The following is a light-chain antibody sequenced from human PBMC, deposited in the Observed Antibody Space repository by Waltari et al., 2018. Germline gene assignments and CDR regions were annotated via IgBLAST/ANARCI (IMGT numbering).Light chain of an antibody. CDR1: SGSVSTSNY. CDR2: RTH. Sequence: QTVVTQEPSFSVSPGGTVTLTCGLRSGSVSTSNYPSWYQQTPGQVPRSLMSRTHTRSSGVPVRFSGSSLGNKAALTISVAQADDECEYYCIVYMGNGNWVFGGGTTLTVL. J-gene: IGLJ3*02. CDR3: IVYMGNGNWV. V-gene: IGLV8-61*01.